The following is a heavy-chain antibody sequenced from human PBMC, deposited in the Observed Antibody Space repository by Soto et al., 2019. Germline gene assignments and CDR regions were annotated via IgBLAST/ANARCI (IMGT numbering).Heavy chain of an antibody. CDR1: GYTFIGYY. CDR2: ISPKSGGT. V-gene: IGHV1-2*02. J-gene: IGHJ4*02. D-gene: IGHD3-10*02. Sequence: ASVKVSCKASGYTFIGYYMHWVRQAPGQGFEWMGRISPKSGGTNYAQKFQGRVTMTWDTSLNTAYMELSSLLFEDTAVYYCARPPSYVRDSYYFDLWGQGTLVTVSS. CDR3: ARPPSYVRDSYYFDL.